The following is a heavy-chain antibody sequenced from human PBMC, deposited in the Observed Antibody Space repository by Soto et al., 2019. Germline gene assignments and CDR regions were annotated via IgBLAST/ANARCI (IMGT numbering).Heavy chain of an antibody. Sequence: GESLKISCKGSGYSFTSYWIGWVRQMPGKGLEWMGTFYPGDSTSTYSPSFQGQVTISVDKSISTAYLHLSSLKASDTAMYYCARIIGYCRNNDCSWTFGIWGQGTTVTVSS. CDR3: ARIIGYCRNNDCSWTFGI. V-gene: IGHV5-51*01. D-gene: IGHD2-2*03. CDR2: FYPGDSTS. J-gene: IGHJ3*02. CDR1: GYSFTSYW.